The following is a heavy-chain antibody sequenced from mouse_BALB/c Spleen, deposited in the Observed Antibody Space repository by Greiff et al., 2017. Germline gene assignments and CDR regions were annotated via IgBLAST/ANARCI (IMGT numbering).Heavy chain of an antibody. CDR1: GYAFTNYL. Sequence: QVQLQQSGAELVRPGTSVKVSCKASGYAFTNYLIEWVKQRPGQGLEWIGVINPGSGGTNYNEKFKGKATLTADKSSSTAYMQLSSLTSDDSAVYFCAREGYGLDYWGQGTTLTVSS. CDR3: AREGYGLDY. D-gene: IGHD2-2*01. V-gene: IGHV1-54*01. J-gene: IGHJ2*01. CDR2: INPGSGGT.